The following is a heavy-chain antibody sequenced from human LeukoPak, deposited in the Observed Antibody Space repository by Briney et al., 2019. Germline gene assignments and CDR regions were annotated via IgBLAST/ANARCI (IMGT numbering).Heavy chain of an antibody. CDR1: GFTFSSYW. J-gene: IGHJ4*02. V-gene: IGHV3-7*01. CDR3: ASSCSSTSCHHDY. D-gene: IGHD2-2*01. Sequence: GGSLRLSCAASGFTFSSYWMSWVRQAPGKGREWVANIKQDGSEKYYVDSVKGRFTISRDNAKNSLYLQMNSLRAEDTAVYYCASSCSSTSCHHDYWGQGTLVTVSS. CDR2: IKQDGSEK.